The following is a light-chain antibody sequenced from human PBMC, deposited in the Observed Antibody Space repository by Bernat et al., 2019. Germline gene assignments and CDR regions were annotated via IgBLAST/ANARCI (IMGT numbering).Light chain of an antibody. J-gene: IGLJ1*01. CDR3: NCRDSSGNHLV. CDR1: SLRSYY. V-gene: IGLV3-19*01. CDR2: GDN. Sequence: SSEVTQDPAVSVALGQTVSITCQGDSLRSYYATWYQQKPGQAPVLVIYGDNNRPSGTPDRFSGSSSGDTASLTITGALAEDEADYYCNCRDSSGNHLVFGTGTKVTVL.